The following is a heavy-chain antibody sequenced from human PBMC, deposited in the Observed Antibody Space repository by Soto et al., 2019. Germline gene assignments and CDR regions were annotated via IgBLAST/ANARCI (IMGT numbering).Heavy chain of an antibody. J-gene: IGHJ6*01. Sequence: QVQLVQSGAEVKKPGASVTVSCKASGYTFTTYGVSWVRQAPGQGLEWLGWINGYNGNAKYAENLQGRVTMTTDTSTSQAYMGLRSLRSDDTAVYYCARMGDVPYYYFGMDVWGQGTTVTVSS. D-gene: IGHD3-16*01. CDR1: GYTFTTYG. CDR3: ARMGDVPYYYFGMDV. CDR2: INGYNGNA. V-gene: IGHV1-18*01.